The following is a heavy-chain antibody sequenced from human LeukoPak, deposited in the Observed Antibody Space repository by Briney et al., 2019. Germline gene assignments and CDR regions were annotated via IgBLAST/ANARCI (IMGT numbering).Heavy chain of an antibody. CDR1: GGSFSGYY. CDR3: ARRPRRDRTTYYYYYYMDV. V-gene: IGHV4-34*01. D-gene: IGHD5-24*01. Sequence: SETLSLTCAVYGGSFSGYYWSWIRQPPGKGLEWIGEINHSGSTNYNPSLKSRVTISVDTSKNQFSLKLNSVTAADTAMYYCARRPRRDRTTYYYYYYMDVWGKGTTVTISS. CDR2: INHSGST. J-gene: IGHJ6*03.